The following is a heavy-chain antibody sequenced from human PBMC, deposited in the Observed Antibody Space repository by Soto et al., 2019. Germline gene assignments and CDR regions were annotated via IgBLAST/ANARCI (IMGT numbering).Heavy chain of an antibody. V-gene: IGHV3-48*03. Sequence: EVQLVESGGGLVQPGGSLRLSCAASGFTFSSYEMNWVRQAPGKGLEWVSYISSSGSTIYYADSVKGRFTISRDNAKNSLYLQMNSLRAEDTAVYYCATWGGYCSGGSCYSGGGMDVWGQGTTVTVSS. CDR3: ATWGGYCSGGSCYSGGGMDV. D-gene: IGHD2-15*01. J-gene: IGHJ6*02. CDR1: GFTFSSYE. CDR2: ISSSGSTI.